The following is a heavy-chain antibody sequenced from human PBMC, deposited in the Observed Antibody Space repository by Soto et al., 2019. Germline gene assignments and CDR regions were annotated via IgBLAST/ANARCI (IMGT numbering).Heavy chain of an antibody. CDR3: ARVRLEDDYYYGMDV. Sequence: SETLSLTCTVSYASINNYHWTWIRQPPGKGLEWIAYIYYTGITNFNPSLKSRVTISMDTSKSQFSLQLNSVTPEDTAVYYCARVRLEDDYYYGMDVWGQGTTVTVSS. J-gene: IGHJ6*02. V-gene: IGHV4-59*12. CDR2: IYYTGIT. D-gene: IGHD1-1*01. CDR1: YASINNYH.